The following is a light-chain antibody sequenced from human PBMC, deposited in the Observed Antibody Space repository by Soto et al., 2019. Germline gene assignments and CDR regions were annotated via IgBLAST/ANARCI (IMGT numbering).Light chain of an antibody. Sequence: DIVLTQSPGTLSLSPGERVTLSCRASQSITNRYLAWYHQKPGQAPRLLIYGTSNRATGIPDRFSGSGSGTDFTLTISRLEPEDFALYYCQQYTSSPPMSTFGQGTRREI. CDR3: QQYTSSPPMST. J-gene: IGKJ2*01. CDR1: QSITNRY. CDR2: GTS. V-gene: IGKV3-20*01.